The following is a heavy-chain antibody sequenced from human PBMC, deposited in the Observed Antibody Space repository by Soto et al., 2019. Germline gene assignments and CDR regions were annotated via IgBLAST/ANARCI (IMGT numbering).Heavy chain of an antibody. J-gene: IGHJ6*02. CDR3: AREVAVAGPMYYYYGMDV. D-gene: IGHD6-19*01. CDR1: GGTFSSYA. V-gene: IGHV1-69*01. CDR2: IIPIFGTA. Sequence: QVQLVQSGAEVKKPGSSVKVSCKASGGTFSSYAISWVRQAPGQGLEWMGGIIPIFGTANYAQKFQGRVTITADESTSTAYMELSSLRSEDTDVYYGAREVAVAGPMYYYYGMDVWGQGTTVTVSS.